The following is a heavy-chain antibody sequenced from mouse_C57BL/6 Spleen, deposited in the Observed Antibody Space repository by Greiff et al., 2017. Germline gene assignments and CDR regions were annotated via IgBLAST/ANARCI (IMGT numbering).Heavy chain of an antibody. CDR1: GFTFSSYA. V-gene: IGHV5-4*01. CDR2: ISDGGSYT. J-gene: IGHJ1*03. D-gene: IGHD1-1*02. CDR3: AREGGCYERYFDV. Sequence: EVQLVESGGGLVKPGGSLKLSCAASGFTFSSYAMSWVRQTPEKRLEWVATISDGGSYTYYPDNVKGRFTISRDNAKNNLYLQMSHLKSEDTAMYYCAREGGCYERYFDVWGTGTTVTVSS.